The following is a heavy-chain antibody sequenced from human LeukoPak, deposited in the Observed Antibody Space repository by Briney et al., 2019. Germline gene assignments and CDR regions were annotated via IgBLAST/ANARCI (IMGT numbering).Heavy chain of an antibody. J-gene: IGHJ4*02. D-gene: IGHD3-10*01. CDR1: GYTFTGYY. CDR3: ARFRGAALGNYFDY. CDR2: INPNSGVA. Sequence: ASVKVSCKASGYTFTGYYIHWVRQAPGQGLEWMGWINPNSGVADYAQNFQGRVTMTRDASVTTAYLDLSSLKSDDTAVYYCARFRGAALGNYFDYWGQGTLVAVSS. V-gene: IGHV1-2*02.